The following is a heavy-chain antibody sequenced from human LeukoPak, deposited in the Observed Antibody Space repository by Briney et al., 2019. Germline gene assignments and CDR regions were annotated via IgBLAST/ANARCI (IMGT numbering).Heavy chain of an antibody. CDR1: GGSISSSSYY. J-gene: IGHJ4*02. CDR2: IYYSGST. D-gene: IGHD2-2*01. CDR3: ARPARVGYCSSTSCPFDY. V-gene: IGHV4-39*01. Sequence: SSETLSLTCTVSGGSISSSSYYWGWIRQPPGKGLEWIGSIYYSGSTYYNPSLKSRVTIPVDTSKNQFSLKLSSVTAADTAVYYCARPARVGYCSSTSCPFDYWGQGTLVTVSS.